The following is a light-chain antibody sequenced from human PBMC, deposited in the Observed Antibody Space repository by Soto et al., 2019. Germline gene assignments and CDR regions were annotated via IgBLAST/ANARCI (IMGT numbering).Light chain of an antibody. J-gene: IGKJ4*01. CDR2: GAS. CDR1: QGIRYY. V-gene: IGKV1-27*01. Sequence: DIQMTQSPSSLSASVGDRVTITCRASQGIRYYLAWYQQKPGKVPKLLIYGASTLQSGVPSRFSGSESGTDFTLTISSLQPEDVATYYCQKYNRAPLTFGGGTKVELK. CDR3: QKYNRAPLT.